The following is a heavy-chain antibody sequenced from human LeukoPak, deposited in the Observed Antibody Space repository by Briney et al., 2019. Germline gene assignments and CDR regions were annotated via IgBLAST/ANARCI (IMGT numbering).Heavy chain of an antibody. Sequence: AGGSLRLSCAASGFTFSSYEMNWVRQAPGKGLEWVSYISSSGSTIYYGDSVKGRFTISRDNAKNSLYLQMNSLRAEDTAVYYCARGYYDFWSGYSTYYYYYGMDVWGQGTTVTVSS. CDR3: ARGYYDFWSGYSTYYYYYGMDV. D-gene: IGHD3-3*01. V-gene: IGHV3-48*03. CDR1: GFTFSSYE. CDR2: ISSSGSTI. J-gene: IGHJ6*02.